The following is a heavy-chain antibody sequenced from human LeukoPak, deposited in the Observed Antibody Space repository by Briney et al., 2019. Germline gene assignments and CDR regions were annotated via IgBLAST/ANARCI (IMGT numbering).Heavy chain of an antibody. CDR1: GFTFDDYA. Sequence: GGSLRLSCAASGFTFDDYAMNWVRQAPGKGLEWVSDINWSGGSTRYAHSVKGRFTISRDNAKNSLYLQMNSLRAEDTALYYCARLSSSGNYSPIDYWGQGTLVTVSS. CDR3: ARLSSSGNYSPIDY. V-gene: IGHV3-20*04. J-gene: IGHJ4*02. D-gene: IGHD1-26*01. CDR2: INWSGGST.